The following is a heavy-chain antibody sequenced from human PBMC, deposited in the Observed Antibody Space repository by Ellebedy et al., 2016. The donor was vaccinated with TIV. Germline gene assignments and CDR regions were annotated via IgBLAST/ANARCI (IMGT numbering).Heavy chain of an antibody. CDR2: MYYSGST. D-gene: IGHD6-19*01. V-gene: IGHV4-59*08. CDR1: GGSISRYY. CDR3: ARHVSSAVAPSC. Sequence: MPAGSLRLSCTVSGGSISRYYWSWIRQSPGKGLEWIGYMYYSGSTNYNPSLKSRVTISVDTSKNQVSLKLSSVTAADTAMYYCARHVSSAVAPSCWGQGTLVIVSS. J-gene: IGHJ4*02.